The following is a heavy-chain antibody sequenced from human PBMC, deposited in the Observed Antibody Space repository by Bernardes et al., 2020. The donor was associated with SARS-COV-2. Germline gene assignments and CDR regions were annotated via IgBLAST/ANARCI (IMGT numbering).Heavy chain of an antibody. J-gene: IGHJ4*02. CDR3: ARLDFITRRDY. CDR2: IYSVGST. CDR1: GFTVSNNY. D-gene: IGHD3-10*01. Sequence: GSLRLSCAVSGFTVSNNYMSWVRQAPGKGLEWVSVIYSVGSTYYADSVKGRFTISRDNSKNTVDLLMNSLRGEDTAVYYCARLDFITRRDYWGQGTLVTVSS. V-gene: IGHV3-66*01.